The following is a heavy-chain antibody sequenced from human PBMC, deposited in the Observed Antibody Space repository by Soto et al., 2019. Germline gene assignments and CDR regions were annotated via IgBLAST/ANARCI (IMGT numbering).Heavy chain of an antibody. CDR1: GYTLTELS. D-gene: IGHD4-17*01. CDR2: FDPEDGET. Sequence: ASVKVSCKVSGYTLTELSMHWVRQAPGKGLEWMGGFDPEDGETIYAQKFQGRVTMTEDTSTDTAYMELSSLRSEDTAVYYCATDWNPYGATRIDYFDYWGQGTLVTVSS. V-gene: IGHV1-24*01. J-gene: IGHJ4*02. CDR3: ATDWNPYGATRIDYFDY.